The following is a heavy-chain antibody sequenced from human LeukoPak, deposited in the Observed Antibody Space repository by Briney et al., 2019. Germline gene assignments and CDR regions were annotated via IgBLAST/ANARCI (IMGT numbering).Heavy chain of an antibody. Sequence: SETLSLTCTVSVGSISNSYYWGWIRQPPGKGLEWIANVHYSGCTYYNPSFRSRVTISMDTSKKQFSLKVNSVTAADTAVYYCARLWGPGTYDFESYWGRGTLVTVSS. CDR2: VHYSGCT. CDR3: ARLWGPGTYDFESY. V-gene: IGHV4-39*01. D-gene: IGHD3-10*01. CDR1: VGSISNSYY. J-gene: IGHJ4*02.